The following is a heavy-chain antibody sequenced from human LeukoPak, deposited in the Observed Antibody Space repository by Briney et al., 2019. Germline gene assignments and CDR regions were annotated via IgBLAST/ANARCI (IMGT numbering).Heavy chain of an antibody. V-gene: IGHV3-23*01. CDR2: ISSGGAGT. D-gene: IGHD3-10*01. Sequence: GGSLRLSCAASVFTFSNSAMNWVRQAPGEGLGWVSTISSGGAGTYYADSVKGRVSISRDNYKNPLYLQMTSLRAADTAVYYCAKSGGSGTYPNWFDSWGQGPPVTVSS. CDR1: VFTFSNSA. CDR3: AKSGGSGTYPNWFDS. J-gene: IGHJ5*01.